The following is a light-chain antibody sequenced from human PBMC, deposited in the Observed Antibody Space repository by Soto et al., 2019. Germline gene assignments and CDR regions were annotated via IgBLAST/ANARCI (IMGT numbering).Light chain of an antibody. J-gene: IGKJ3*01. CDR3: QNYDSAPFA. CDR2: AAS. CDR1: QGIRNY. Sequence: DIQMTQSPSSLSASVGDRVTITCRASQGIRNYLAWYQQNPGKVPKLLIYAASTLQSGVPSRFSGSGSGTDFTLTISSLQPEDVATYYCQNYDSAPFAFGPGTKVDI. V-gene: IGKV1-27*01.